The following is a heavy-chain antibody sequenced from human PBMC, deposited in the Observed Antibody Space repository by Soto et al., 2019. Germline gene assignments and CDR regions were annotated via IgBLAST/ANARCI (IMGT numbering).Heavy chain of an antibody. CDR3: ARVVVVIPPGYYYAMDV. CDR2: ITISSDTL. Sequence: EVQLVESGGGLVQPGGSLRLSCAASGFTFGSFHMNWVRQAPGRALGGVAYITISSDTLYYSNSVKGRFTISRDNGKNSLFLQMNSLRDEDTAVYYCARVVVVIPPGYYYAMDVWGQGTTVTVSS. CDR1: GFTFGSFH. V-gene: IGHV3-48*02. J-gene: IGHJ6*02. D-gene: IGHD3-22*01.